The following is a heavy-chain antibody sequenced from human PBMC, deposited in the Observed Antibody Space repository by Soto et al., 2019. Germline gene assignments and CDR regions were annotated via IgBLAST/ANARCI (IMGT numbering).Heavy chain of an antibody. V-gene: IGHV1-69*08. Sequence: GASVKVSCKTSGGTFSNDIITWVRQAPGQGLEWMGRIIPLLDTTNYAQKFQGRVTITADESTSTAYMELSSLRSEDTAVYYCASVETQRYYYGMDVWGQGTTVTVSS. CDR2: IIPLLDTT. CDR3: ASVETQRYYYGMDV. D-gene: IGHD2-15*01. J-gene: IGHJ6*02. CDR1: GGTFSNDI.